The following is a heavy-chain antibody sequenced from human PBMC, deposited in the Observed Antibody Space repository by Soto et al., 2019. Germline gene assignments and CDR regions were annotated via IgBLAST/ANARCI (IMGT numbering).Heavy chain of an antibody. CDR1: GGTFSSYA. V-gene: IGHV1-69*01. Sequence: QVQLVQSGAEVKKPGSSVKVSCKASGGTFSSYAISWVRQAPGQGLEWMGGIIPIFGTANYAQKFKGRVTITADESTSTAYMELSSLRSEDTAVYYCARANTGALYYYYYGMDVWGQGTTVTVSS. J-gene: IGHJ6*02. CDR2: IIPIFGTA. D-gene: IGHD3-10*01. CDR3: ARANTGALYYYYYGMDV.